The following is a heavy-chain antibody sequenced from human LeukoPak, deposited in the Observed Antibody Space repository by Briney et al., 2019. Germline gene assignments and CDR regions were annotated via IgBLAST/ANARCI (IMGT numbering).Heavy chain of an antibody. CDR3: ARDVMYGSGWYGNFDY. CDR2: IYTSGST. V-gene: IGHV4-4*07. Sequence: PSETLSLTCTVSGGSISSYYWSWIRPPAGKGLEWIGRIYTSGSTNYNPSLKSRVTMSVDTSKNQFSLKLSSVTAADTAVYYCARDVMYGSGWYGNFDYWGQGTLVTVSS. CDR1: GGSISSYY. J-gene: IGHJ4*02. D-gene: IGHD6-19*01.